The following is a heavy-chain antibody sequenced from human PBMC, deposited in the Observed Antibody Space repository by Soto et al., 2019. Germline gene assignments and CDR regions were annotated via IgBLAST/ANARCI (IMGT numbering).Heavy chain of an antibody. CDR1: GYTFTSYG. J-gene: IGHJ5*02. Sequence: ASVKVSCKASGYTFTSYGISWVRQAPGQGLEWMGWISAYNGNTKYSQKFQGRVTITRDTSASTAYMELSCLRSEDTAVYYCAGVGAPDDPWGQGNLVTVSS. CDR3: AGVGAPDDP. V-gene: IGHV1-18*01. CDR2: ISAYNGNT.